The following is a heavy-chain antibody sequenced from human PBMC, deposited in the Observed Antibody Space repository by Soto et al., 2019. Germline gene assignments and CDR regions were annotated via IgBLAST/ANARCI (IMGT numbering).Heavy chain of an antibody. Sequence: EMQLVESGGGLVQPGGSMRLSCAASEFTFSSYSMNWVRQAPGKGLEWVSYISSSSSTIYYADSVKGRFTISRDNAKNSLYLQMNSLRDEDTAVYYCARDSVYSYGSFDPWGQGTLVTVSS. CDR1: EFTFSSYS. J-gene: IGHJ5*02. CDR3: ARDSVYSYGSFDP. CDR2: ISSSSSTI. V-gene: IGHV3-48*02. D-gene: IGHD5-18*01.